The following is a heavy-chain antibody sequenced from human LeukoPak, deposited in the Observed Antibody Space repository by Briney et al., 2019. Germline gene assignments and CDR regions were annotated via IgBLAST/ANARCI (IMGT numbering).Heavy chain of an antibody. V-gene: IGHV3-23*01. CDR1: GFTFSSYA. CDR3: AQGAYCGGDCYSPYYFDY. CDR2: ISGSGGST. Sequence: GGSLRLSCAASGFTFSSYAISWVRQAPGKGLEWVSAISGSGGSTYYADSVKGRFTISRDNSKNTLYLQMNSLRAEDTAVYYCAQGAYCGGDCYSPYYFDYWGQGTLVTVSS. D-gene: IGHD2-21*02. J-gene: IGHJ4*02.